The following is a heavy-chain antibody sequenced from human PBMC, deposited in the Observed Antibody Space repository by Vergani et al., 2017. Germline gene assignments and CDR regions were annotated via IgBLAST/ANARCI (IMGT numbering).Heavy chain of an antibody. D-gene: IGHD4-11*01. V-gene: IGHV4-34*01. Sequence: QVQLQQWGAGLLKPSETLSLTCAVYGGSFSGYYWSWIRQPPGKGLEWIGEINHSGSTNYNPSLKSRVTISVDTSKNQFSLKLSSVTAADTAVYYCARSNYVLGGYYYYGMDVWGQGP. CDR1: GGSFSGYY. CDR3: ARSNYVLGGYYYYGMDV. J-gene: IGHJ6*02. CDR2: INHSGST.